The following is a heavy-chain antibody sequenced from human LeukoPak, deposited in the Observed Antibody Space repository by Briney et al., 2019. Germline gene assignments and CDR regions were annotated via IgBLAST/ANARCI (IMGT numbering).Heavy chain of an antibody. CDR2: IIPIFGTA. Sequence: SVKVSXKASGGTFSSYAISWVRQAPGQGLEWMGGIIPIFGTANYAQKFQGRVTITADESTSTAYMELSSLRSEGTAVYYCATSRKLLLHIAAYWGQGTLVTVSS. D-gene: IGHD2-15*01. CDR1: GGTFSSYA. V-gene: IGHV1-69*13. CDR3: ATSRKLLLHIAAY. J-gene: IGHJ4*02.